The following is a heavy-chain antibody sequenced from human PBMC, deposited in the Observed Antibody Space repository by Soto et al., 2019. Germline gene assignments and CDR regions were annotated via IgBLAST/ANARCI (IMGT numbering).Heavy chain of an antibody. CDR1: GGSISSGGYY. J-gene: IGHJ4*02. D-gene: IGHD3-10*01. CDR2: IYYSEST. V-gene: IGHV4-31*03. CDR3: ARGGRYGSGSYPGY. Sequence: QVQLQESGPGLVKPSQTLSLTCTVSGGSISSGGYYWSWIRQHPGKGLEWIGYIYYSESTNYNPSLKSRVSISVDTSKNQFSLKLSSVTAADTDVYYCARGGRYGSGSYPGYWGQGTLVTVSS.